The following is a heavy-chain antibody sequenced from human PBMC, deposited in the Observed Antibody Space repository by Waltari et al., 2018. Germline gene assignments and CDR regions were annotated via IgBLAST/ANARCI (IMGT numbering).Heavy chain of an antibody. CDR2: IYYTGST. V-gene: IGHV4-59*01. CDR1: VGSLSSFY. J-gene: IGHJ5*02. Sequence: QVQLQEPRPSLLTPSESRSLICTVPVGSLSSFYWSWVRQPPGKGLDWIGYIYYTGSTNFNPALKSRVTMSVDTSKNQFSLKLSSVTAADTAFYYCARGGGGDWEWFDPWGQGTLVTVSS. CDR3: ARGGGGDWEWFDP. D-gene: IGHD2-21*02.